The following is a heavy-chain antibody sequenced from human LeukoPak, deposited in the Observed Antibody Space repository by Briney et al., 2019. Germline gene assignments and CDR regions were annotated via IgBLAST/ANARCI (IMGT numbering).Heavy chain of an antibody. Sequence: GGSLRLSCTASGFTFSNFGVNWVRQAPGKGLEWVSCMDRHTDIYYANSVRGRFTISRDNAKDSVFLQMDRLTVEDTAVYYCVGDPTTNRYQYFEYWGQGALVTVSS. J-gene: IGHJ4*02. D-gene: IGHD2-8*01. CDR2: MDRHTDI. V-gene: IGHV3-21*01. CDR1: GFTFSNFG. CDR3: VGDPTTNRYQYFEY.